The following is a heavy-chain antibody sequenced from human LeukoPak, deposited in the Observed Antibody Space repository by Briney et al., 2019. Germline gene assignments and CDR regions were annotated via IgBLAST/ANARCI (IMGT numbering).Heavy chain of an antibody. J-gene: IGHJ4*02. CDR2: IKQDGSEK. V-gene: IGHV3-7*01. CDR1: GSTFSRYW. CDR3: ASSSSWTRWDY. D-gene: IGHD6-13*01. Sequence: GGSLRLSCAASGSTFSRYWMSWVRQAPGKGLEWVANIKQDGSEKYYVDSVKGRFTISRDNAKNSLYLQMNSLRAEDTAVYYCASSSSWTRWDYWGQGTLVTVSS.